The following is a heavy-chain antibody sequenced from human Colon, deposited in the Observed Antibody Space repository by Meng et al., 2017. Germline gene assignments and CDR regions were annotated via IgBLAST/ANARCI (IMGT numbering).Heavy chain of an antibody. CDR3: ARGLKGSLEF. Sequence: QVQGQQPGPGLVTPFQTLSILCSVSGDSITRGGYHWSWVRQRTGRGLEWVGHIYYGGSAFYNPALRSRLTMSTDRSANQFSLRVTSVTAADTATYFCARGLKGSLEFWGQGALVTVSS. CDR1: GDSITRGGYH. V-gene: IGHV4-31*03. J-gene: IGHJ4*02. CDR2: IYYGGSA. D-gene: IGHD3-10*01.